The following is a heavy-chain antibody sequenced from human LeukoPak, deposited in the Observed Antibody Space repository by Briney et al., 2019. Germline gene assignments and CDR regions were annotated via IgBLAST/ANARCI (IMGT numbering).Heavy chain of an antibody. Sequence: GGSLRLSCAASGFTFSSYAMHWVRQAPGKGLEWVAVISYDGSNKYYADSVKGRFTISRDNSKNTLYLQMNSLRAEDTAVYYCARGGQYCSSTSCYRPLDYYYGMDVWGQGTTVTVSS. CDR3: ARGGQYCSSTSCYRPLDYYYGMDV. D-gene: IGHD2-2*02. CDR1: GFTFSSYA. V-gene: IGHV3-30*04. CDR2: ISYDGSNK. J-gene: IGHJ6*02.